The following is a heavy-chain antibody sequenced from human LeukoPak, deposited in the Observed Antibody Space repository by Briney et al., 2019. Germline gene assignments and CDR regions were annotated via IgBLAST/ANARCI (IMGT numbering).Heavy chain of an antibody. CDR3: ARADFLFYYDSSGYYSLTSDAFDI. J-gene: IGHJ3*02. D-gene: IGHD3-22*01. V-gene: IGHV1-8*01. CDR1: GYTFTSYD. Sequence: ASVKVSCKASGYTFTSYDINWVRQAPGQGLEWMGWMNPNSGNTGYAQKFQGRVTMTRNTSISTAYMELSSLRSEDTAVYYCARADFLFYYDSSGYYSLTSDAFDIWGQGTMVTVSS. CDR2: MNPNSGNT.